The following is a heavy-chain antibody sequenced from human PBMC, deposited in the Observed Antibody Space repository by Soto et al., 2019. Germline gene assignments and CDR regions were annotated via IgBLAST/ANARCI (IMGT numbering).Heavy chain of an antibody. Sequence: ESLKISGNGSGYRFTSYWIGWVRQMPGKGLEWMGIIYPGDSDTRYSPSFQGQVTISADKSISTAYMELSSLRPEDTAVYYCARGSTSFQRYYYGMDVWGQGTTVTVSS. D-gene: IGHD2-2*01. V-gene: IGHV5-51*01. CDR1: GYRFTSYW. CDR3: ARGSTSFQRYYYGMDV. CDR2: IYPGDSDT. J-gene: IGHJ6*02.